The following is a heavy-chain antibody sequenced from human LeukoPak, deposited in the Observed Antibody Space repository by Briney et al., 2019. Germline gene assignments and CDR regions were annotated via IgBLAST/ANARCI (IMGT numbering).Heavy chain of an antibody. Sequence: PGGSLRLSCAASGFTFSSYEMNWIRQPPGKGLEWIGEINHSGSTNYNPSLKSRVTISVDTSKNQFSLKLSSVSAADTAVYYCARGVWKPYYYYYMDVWGKGTTVTVSS. J-gene: IGHJ6*03. V-gene: IGHV4-34*01. CDR3: ARGVWKPYYYYYMDV. CDR1: GFTFSSYE. D-gene: IGHD3-16*01. CDR2: INHSGST.